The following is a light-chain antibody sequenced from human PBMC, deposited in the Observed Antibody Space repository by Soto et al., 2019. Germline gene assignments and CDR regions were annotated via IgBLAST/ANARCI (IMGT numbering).Light chain of an antibody. CDR1: SSDVGAYKY. J-gene: IGLJ3*02. V-gene: IGLV2-8*01. CDR2: EVT. Sequence: QSVLTQPPSVSGSPGQSVTISCTGTSSDVGAYKYVSWYQQHPGKAPKLMIYEVTKRPSGVPNRFSGSKSCNTASMTVSGLPAEDEDDYYCPSKVGNDIWVFGGGTKVTVL. CDR3: PSKVGNDIWV.